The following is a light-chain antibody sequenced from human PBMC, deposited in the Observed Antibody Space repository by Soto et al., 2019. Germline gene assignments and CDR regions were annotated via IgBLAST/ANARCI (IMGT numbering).Light chain of an antibody. Sequence: QSVLTQPPSASGTPGQRVTISCSGSSSNIGSNYVYWYQQLPGTAPKLLVYSNNHRPSGVPDRFSGSKSGTSASLAISGLQSEDEADYYCAAWDDRLNGYVFGTGTKLTVL. CDR2: SNN. V-gene: IGLV1-44*01. J-gene: IGLJ1*01. CDR3: AAWDDRLNGYV. CDR1: SSNIGSNY.